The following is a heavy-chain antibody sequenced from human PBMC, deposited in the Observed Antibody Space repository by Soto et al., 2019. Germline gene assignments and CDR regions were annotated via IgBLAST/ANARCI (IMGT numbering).Heavy chain of an antibody. J-gene: IGHJ4*02. Sequence: EVQLLESGGGLVQPGRSLRLSCAASGFTFSNYAMSWVRQAPGQGLDWVSAISGSGGTTYYADSVKGRFTISRDNSKNTLFLQMNSLRAEDAAVYYCAKFFVETGSNSGWPWSFPYWGQGPLVTVSS. CDR1: GFTFSNYA. V-gene: IGHV3-23*01. CDR3: AKFFVETGSNSGWPWSFPY. CDR2: ISGSGGTT. D-gene: IGHD6-25*01.